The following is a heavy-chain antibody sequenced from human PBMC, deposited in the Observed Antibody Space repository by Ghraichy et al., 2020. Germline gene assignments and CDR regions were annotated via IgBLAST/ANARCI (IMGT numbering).Heavy chain of an antibody. CDR3: ARVPGAALDI. CDR2: ISYDGSNK. D-gene: IGHD3-10*01. V-gene: IGHV3-30-3*01. J-gene: IGHJ3*02. Sequence: GGSLRLSCAASGFTFSTYAMHWVRQAPGKGLEWVAVISYDGSNKYYADSLKGRFTISRDNSKNTLYVQMNSLRAEDTAVYYCARVPGAALDIWGQGTMVTGTS. CDR1: GFTFSTYA.